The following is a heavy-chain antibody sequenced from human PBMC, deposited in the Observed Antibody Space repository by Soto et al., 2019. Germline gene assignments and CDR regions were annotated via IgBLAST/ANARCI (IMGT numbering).Heavy chain of an antibody. V-gene: IGHV3-23*01. D-gene: IGHD2-15*01. Sequence: GGSLRLSCAASGFTFSSYAMSWVRQAPGKGLEWVSAISGCGGSTYYAHSVKGRFTISTDNSKNTLYLQMNSLRAADTAVYYCAEGLVVGVAASGDDYWGQGTLVTVSS. J-gene: IGHJ4*02. CDR3: AEGLVVGVAASGDDY. CDR2: ISGCGGST. CDR1: GFTFSSYA.